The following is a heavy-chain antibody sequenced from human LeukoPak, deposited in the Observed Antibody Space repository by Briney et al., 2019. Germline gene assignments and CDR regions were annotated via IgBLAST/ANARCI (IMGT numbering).Heavy chain of an antibody. Sequence: GRSLRLSCAASGFTFSSYAMHWVRQAPGKGLEWVAVISYDGSNKYYADSVKGRFTISRDNSKNTLYLQMNSLRAEDTAVYYCARDVSCSGGSCYSGFDYWGQGTLVTVSS. CDR2: ISYDGSNK. V-gene: IGHV3-30-3*01. CDR3: ARDVSCSGGSCYSGFDY. CDR1: GFTFSSYA. D-gene: IGHD2-15*01. J-gene: IGHJ4*02.